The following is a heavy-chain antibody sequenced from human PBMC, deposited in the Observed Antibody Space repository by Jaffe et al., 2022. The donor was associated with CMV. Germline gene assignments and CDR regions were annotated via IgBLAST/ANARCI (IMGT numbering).Heavy chain of an antibody. D-gene: IGHD5-12*01. CDR3: ARVSVQVDGYNLYYYYYGMDV. Sequence: QVQLVQSGAEVKKPGASVKVSCKASGYTFTSYDINWVRQATGQGLEWMGWMNPNSGNTGYAQKFQGRVTMTRNTSISTAYMELSSLRSEDTAVYYCARVSVQVDGYNLYYYYYGMDVWGQGTTVTVSS. CDR1: GYTFTSYD. J-gene: IGHJ6*02. CDR2: MNPNSGNT. V-gene: IGHV1-8*01.